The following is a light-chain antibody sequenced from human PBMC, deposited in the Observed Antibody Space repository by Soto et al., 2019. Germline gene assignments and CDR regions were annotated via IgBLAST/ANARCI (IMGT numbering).Light chain of an antibody. CDR1: QDIINY. Sequence: DIQMTQSPPSLSASVGDRVTITCQTSQDIINYLNWFQEKPGKAPKLLIYDASILETGVTSRFSGSGSGTNFTFTIDSLQPEDFATYYCQEYHNLHIFPFGPGTKVDFK. CDR3: QEYHNLHIFP. CDR2: DAS. J-gene: IGKJ3*01. V-gene: IGKV1-33*01.